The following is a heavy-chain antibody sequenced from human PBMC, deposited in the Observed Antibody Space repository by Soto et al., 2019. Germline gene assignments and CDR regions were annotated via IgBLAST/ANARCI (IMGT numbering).Heavy chain of an antibody. D-gene: IGHD4-17*01. Sequence: QVQLQESGPGLVKPSETLSLTCTVSGGSISSYYWSWIRQPPGKGLEWIGYIYYSGSTNYNPSLKSRVTISGDTSKNQFSLKLSSVTAADTAVYYCARDQAYGVGAFDIWGQGTMVTVSS. CDR2: IYYSGST. J-gene: IGHJ3*02. V-gene: IGHV4-59*01. CDR3: ARDQAYGVGAFDI. CDR1: GGSISSYY.